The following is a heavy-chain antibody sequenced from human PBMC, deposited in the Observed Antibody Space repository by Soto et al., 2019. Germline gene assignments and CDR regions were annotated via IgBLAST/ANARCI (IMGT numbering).Heavy chain of an antibody. J-gene: IGHJ5*02. D-gene: IGHD2-21*01. V-gene: IGHV4-39*01. CDR2: IFYSGST. CDR3: ARQSTTGDTDLWFDP. Sequence: SETLSLTCSVSGGSISTSRSYWAWIRQPPGKGLEWLANIFYSGSTFYNPSLASRVSVSVDTSKNEFSLKLRSVTAADTAVYYCARQSTTGDTDLWFDPWGQGTLVTVSS. CDR1: GGSISTSRSY.